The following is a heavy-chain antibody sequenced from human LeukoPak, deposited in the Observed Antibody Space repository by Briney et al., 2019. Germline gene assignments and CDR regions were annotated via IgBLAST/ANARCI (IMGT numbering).Heavy chain of an antibody. CDR3: ARVGNWNDRGDY. Sequence: GGSLRLSCVVSGFTFSSYWMSWVRQAPGKGLEWVANIKEDGSKKSYVDSVKGRFTISRDNAKNSLSLQMDSLRVEDTAVYYCARVGNWNDRGDYWGQGTLVTVSS. D-gene: IGHD1-1*01. V-gene: IGHV3-7*01. CDR1: GFTFSSYW. J-gene: IGHJ4*02. CDR2: IKEDGSKK.